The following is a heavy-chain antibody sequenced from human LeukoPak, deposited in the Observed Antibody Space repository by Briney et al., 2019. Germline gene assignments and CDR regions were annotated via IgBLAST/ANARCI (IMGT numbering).Heavy chain of an antibody. CDR1: GFSLSTSGVG. J-gene: IGHJ4*02. CDR3: AHSHGYGSSWSGFDS. V-gene: IGHV2-5*02. CDR2: IYWDDEK. D-gene: IGHD6-13*01. Sequence: SGPTLVKPTQTLTLTCTFSGFSLSTSGVGVGWVRQPPGKALEWLALIYWDDEKRHSPSLKSRLTITKDTSKNQVVLTMTNMDPVDTATYYCAHSHGYGSSWSGFDSWGQGTLVTVSS.